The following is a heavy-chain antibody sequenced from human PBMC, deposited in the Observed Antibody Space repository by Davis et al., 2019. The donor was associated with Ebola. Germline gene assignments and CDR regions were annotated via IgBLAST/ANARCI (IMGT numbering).Heavy chain of an antibody. CDR2: MNPNSGNT. CDR3: ARANVLLWFGESIDAFDI. CDR1: GYTFTSYD. D-gene: IGHD3-10*01. V-gene: IGHV1-8*01. Sequence: ASVKVSCKASGYTFTSYDINWVRQATGQGLEWMGWMNPNSGNTGYAQKFQGRVTMTRNTSISTAYMELSSLRSEDTAVYYCARANVLLWFGESIDAFDIWGQGTMVTVSS. J-gene: IGHJ3*02.